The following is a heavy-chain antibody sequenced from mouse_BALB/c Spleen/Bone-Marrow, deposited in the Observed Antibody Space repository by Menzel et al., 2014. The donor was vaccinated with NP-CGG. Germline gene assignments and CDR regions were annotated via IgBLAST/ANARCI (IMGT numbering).Heavy chain of an antibody. V-gene: IGHV1S22*01. Sequence: LQQSGSELVRPGASVKLSCKASGYTFTSYWMHWVKQRPGQGLEWIGNIYPGSGSTNYDEKFKSKAALTVDTSSSPAYMQLSSLTSEDLAVNYCTPRLRYWGQAPLSQSPQ. J-gene: IGHJ2*01. D-gene: IGHD1-1*01. CDR3: TPRLRY. CDR1: GYTFTSYW. CDR2: IYPGSGST.